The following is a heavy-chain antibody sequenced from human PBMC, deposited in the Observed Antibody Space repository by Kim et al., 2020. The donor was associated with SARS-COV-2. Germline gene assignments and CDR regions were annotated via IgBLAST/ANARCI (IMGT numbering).Heavy chain of an antibody. V-gene: IGHV1-69*13. Sequence: SVKVSCKASGGTFSSYAISWVRQAPGQGLEWMGGIIPIFGTANYAQKFQGRVTITADESTSTAYMELSSLRSEDTAVYYCARGGGSGSYYKYYYGMDVWGQGTTVTVSS. CDR1: GGTFSSYA. J-gene: IGHJ6*02. CDR3: ARGGGSGSYYKYYYGMDV. D-gene: IGHD3-10*01. CDR2: IIPIFGTA.